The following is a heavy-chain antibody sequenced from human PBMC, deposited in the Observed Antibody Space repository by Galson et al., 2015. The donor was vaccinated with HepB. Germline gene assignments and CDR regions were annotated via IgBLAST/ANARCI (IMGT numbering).Heavy chain of an antibody. CDR1: GFSFSTYA. J-gene: IGHJ1*01. D-gene: IGHD2-15*01. CDR2: VSGSGGSK. V-gene: IGHV3-23*01. Sequence: SLRLSCAASGFSFSTYAMSWVRQAPGKELEWVSAVSGSGGSKFYADSVKGRFTVSRDNSRNTLYLQMNSLRVEDTAVYYCVRDLSCNGGGCEYFQHWGQGTLVTVSS. CDR3: VRDLSCNGGGCEYFQH.